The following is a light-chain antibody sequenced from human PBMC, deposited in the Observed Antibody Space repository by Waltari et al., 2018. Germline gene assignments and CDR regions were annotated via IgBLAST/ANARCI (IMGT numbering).Light chain of an antibody. Sequence: SYVLTQPPSVSVAPGQTARISGDGNNIGSKNVHWYQQKPGQAPVLVVYDDGDRHSGIPERFSGSNSGNTATLTISRVDAGDEADYYCQVWDSGSDHYVFGTVTKVTVL. J-gene: IGLJ1*01. CDR3: QVWDSGSDHYV. CDR1: NIGSKN. V-gene: IGLV3-21*02. CDR2: DDG.